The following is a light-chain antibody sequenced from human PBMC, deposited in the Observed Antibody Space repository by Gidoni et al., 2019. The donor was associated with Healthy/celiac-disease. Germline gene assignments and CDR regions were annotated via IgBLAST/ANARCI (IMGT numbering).Light chain of an antibody. CDR2: KAS. Sequence: DIQMTQSPSTLSASVGDRVTITCRASQSISSWLAWYQQKPGKAPKLLIYKASSLESGVPSRFSGSGSGTEFTLTISSLQPDDFATYYCQQYNSYLLFTFXPXTKVDIK. CDR1: QSISSW. J-gene: IGKJ3*01. V-gene: IGKV1-5*03. CDR3: QQYNSYLLFT.